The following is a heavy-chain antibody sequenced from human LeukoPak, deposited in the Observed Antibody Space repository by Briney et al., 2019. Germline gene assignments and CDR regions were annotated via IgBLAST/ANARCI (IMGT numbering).Heavy chain of an antibody. CDR1: GGSISSYY. CDR2: IYYSGST. D-gene: IGHD4/OR15-4a*01. CDR3: ARRDYKYSSLDY. J-gene: IGHJ4*02. Sequence: PSGTLSLTCTVSGGSISSYYWSWIRQPPGKGLEWIGYIYYSGSTIYNPSLKSRVTMSLDTSKNQFSLKLTSVTAADTAVYYCARRDYKYSSLDYWGQGTLVTVSS. V-gene: IGHV4-59*08.